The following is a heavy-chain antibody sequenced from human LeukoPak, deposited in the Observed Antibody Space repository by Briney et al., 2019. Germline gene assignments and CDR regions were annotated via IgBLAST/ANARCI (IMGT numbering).Heavy chain of an antibody. CDR3: ARVIATRPHYHYYMDV. D-gene: IGHD6-6*01. V-gene: IGHV3-11*04. Sequence: GGSLRLSCAASGFTFSDHYMSWIRQAPGKGLEWVSYISNSGRTIYYADSVKGRFTISRGNAENSLYLQMNSLRAEDTAVYYCARVIATRPHYHYYMDVWGKGTTDTVSS. CDR2: ISNSGRTI. J-gene: IGHJ6*03. CDR1: GFTFSDHY.